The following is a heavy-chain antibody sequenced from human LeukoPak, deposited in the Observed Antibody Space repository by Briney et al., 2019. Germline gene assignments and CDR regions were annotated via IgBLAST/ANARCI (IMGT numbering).Heavy chain of an antibody. CDR2: ISAYNGNT. J-gene: IGHJ4*02. D-gene: IGHD3-3*01. CDR1: GYTFTSYG. Sequence: GASVKVSCKASGYTFTSYGISWVRQAPGQGLEWMGWISAYNGNTNYAQKLQGRVTMTTDTSTSTAYMELRSLRSDDTAVYYCARDSITIFGVVPQFDYWGQGTLVTVSS. V-gene: IGHV1-18*01. CDR3: ARDSITIFGVVPQFDY.